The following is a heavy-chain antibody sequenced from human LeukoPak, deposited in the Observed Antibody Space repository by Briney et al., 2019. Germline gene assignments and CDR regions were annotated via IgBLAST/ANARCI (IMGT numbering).Heavy chain of an antibody. D-gene: IGHD2-2*02. Sequence: GGSLRLSCAASGFTFSSYWMSWVRQAPGKGLEWVANIKQDGSEKYYVDSVKGRFTISRDNAKNSLYLQMNSLRAEDTAVYYCARSQRVVVPAAIWDAFDIWGQGTMVTVSS. V-gene: IGHV3-7*01. CDR2: IKQDGSEK. CDR1: GFTFSSYW. CDR3: ARSQRVVVPAAIWDAFDI. J-gene: IGHJ3*02.